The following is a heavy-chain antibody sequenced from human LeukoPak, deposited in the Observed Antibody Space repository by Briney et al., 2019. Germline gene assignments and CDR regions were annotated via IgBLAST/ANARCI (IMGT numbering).Heavy chain of an antibody. CDR3: ARDLTGPFDY. V-gene: IGHV3-74*03. J-gene: IGHJ4*02. CDR2: IDYDGSRT. Sequence: GRSLRLSCAASGFTFSRYWMHWVRQAPGKGLVWVSRIDYDGSRTTYADSVKGRFTISRDNAKNRLYLQMNSLRAEDTAVYYCARDLTGPFDYWGQGTLVTVSS. CDR1: GFTFSRYW.